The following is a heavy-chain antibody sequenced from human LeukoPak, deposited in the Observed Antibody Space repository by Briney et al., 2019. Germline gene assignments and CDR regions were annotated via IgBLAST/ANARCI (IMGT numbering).Heavy chain of an antibody. CDR2: ISSSGSTI. J-gene: IGHJ6*02. Sequence: TGGSLRLSCAASGFTFSGYEMNWVRQAPGKGLEWVSYISSSGSTIYYADSVKGRFTISRDNAKNSLYLQMNSLRAEDTAVYYCASRGYSYGPYGMDVWGQGTTVTVSS. CDR3: ASRGYSYGPYGMDV. CDR1: GFTFSGYE. D-gene: IGHD5-18*01. V-gene: IGHV3-48*03.